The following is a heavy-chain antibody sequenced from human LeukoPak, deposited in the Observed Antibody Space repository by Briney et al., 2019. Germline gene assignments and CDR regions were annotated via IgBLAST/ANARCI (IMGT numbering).Heavy chain of an antibody. CDR3: ARHNQDYYYYAMDV. V-gene: IGHV4-39*01. CDR2: IYYSGSI. Sequence: SETLSLTCTVSGGSISSSSYYWGWIRQPPGKGLEWIGNIYYSGSIYYNPSLKSRVTISVDTSKNQFSLKLSSVTAADTAVYYCARHNQDYYYYAMDVWGQGTTVTVSS. J-gene: IGHJ6*02. CDR1: GGSISSSSYY.